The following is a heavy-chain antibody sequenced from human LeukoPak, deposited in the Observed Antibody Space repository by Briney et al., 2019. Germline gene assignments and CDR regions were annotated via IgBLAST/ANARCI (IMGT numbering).Heavy chain of an antibody. CDR3: TTDKESPTGSGGSCHEPCAFDI. CDR1: GFTFSNAW. J-gene: IGHJ3*02. V-gene: IGHV3-15*01. D-gene: IGHD2-15*01. Sequence: GGSVRLFCAASGFTFSNAWMSWVRQAPGKGLECVGRIKSKTDGGTTDYAAPVKGRFTISRDDSKNTLYVQMKSLKTESTVLYYCTTDKESPTGSGGSCHEPCAFDIWGQGTMVTVSS. CDR2: IKSKTDGGTT.